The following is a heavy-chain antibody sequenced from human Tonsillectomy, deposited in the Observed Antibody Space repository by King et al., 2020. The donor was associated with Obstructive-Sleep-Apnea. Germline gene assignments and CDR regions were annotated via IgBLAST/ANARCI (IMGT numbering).Heavy chain of an antibody. J-gene: IGHJ4*02. CDR3: ATRGNGAPAT. V-gene: IGHV1-3*01. CDR1: GYNFTTYV. Sequence: VQQVQSGAEVRKPGASVKVSCKASGYNFTTYVLHWVRQAPGQRLEWMGWINATTVYTVYSEKFQGRVTITRDTPASTRYMELSMELSNLRSEDTAVYYCATRGNGAPATWGPGTLVTVSS. CDR2: INATTVYT. D-gene: IGHD2-8*01.